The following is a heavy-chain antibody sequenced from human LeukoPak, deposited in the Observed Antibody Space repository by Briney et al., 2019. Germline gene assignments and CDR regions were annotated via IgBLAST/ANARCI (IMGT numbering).Heavy chain of an antibody. CDR1: GGSISSYY. CDR2: IHTSGST. Sequence: SETLSLTFTVSGGSISSYYWSWIRQPPGKGLEWIGRIHTSGSTNYNPSLKSRVTISVDTSKNQFSLKLSSVTAADTAVYYCARGPSGSYYLRSGIYYFDYWGQGTLVTVSS. CDR3: ARGPSGSYYLRSGIYYFDY. D-gene: IGHD1-26*01. J-gene: IGHJ4*02. V-gene: IGHV4-4*07.